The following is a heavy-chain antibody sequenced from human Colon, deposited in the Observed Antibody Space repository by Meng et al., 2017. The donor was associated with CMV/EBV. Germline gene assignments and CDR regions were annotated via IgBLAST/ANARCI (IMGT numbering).Heavy chain of an antibody. D-gene: IGHD3-22*01. Sequence: GESLKISCAASGFTFSSYGMNWVRQAPGKGLEWVSSISSSSSYIYYADSVKGRFTISRDNAKNSLYLQMNSLRAEDTAVYYCARDHPSGYYYAFDYWGQGTLVTVSS. CDR3: ARDHPSGYYYAFDY. CDR1: GFTFSSYG. CDR2: ISSSSSYI. V-gene: IGHV3-21*01. J-gene: IGHJ4*02.